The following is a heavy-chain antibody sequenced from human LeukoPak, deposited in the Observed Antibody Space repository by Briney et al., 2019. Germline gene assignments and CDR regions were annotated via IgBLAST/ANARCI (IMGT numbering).Heavy chain of an antibody. D-gene: IGHD4-23*01. V-gene: IGHV3-53*01. CDR2: IYTGGST. J-gene: IGHJ4*02. Sequence: GGSLRLSCAASGFTVSTNYMSWVRQAPGKGLEWVSVIYTGGSTYCADSVKGRFTLSRDNSKNTLYLQMKSLRAEDTAVYYCASHYDYGGSLDYWGQGTLVTVSS. CDR3: ASHYDYGGSLDY. CDR1: GFTVSTNY.